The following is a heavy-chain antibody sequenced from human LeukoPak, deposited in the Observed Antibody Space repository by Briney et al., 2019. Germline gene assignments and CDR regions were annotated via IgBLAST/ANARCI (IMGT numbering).Heavy chain of an antibody. V-gene: IGHV1-18*01. CDR1: GYTFTSYG. J-gene: IGHJ6*02. Sequence: GASVKVSCKASGYTFTSYGISWVRQAPGQGLEWMGWISAYNGNTNYAQKVQGRVTMTTDTSTGTAYMELRSLRSDDTAVYYCAREETHHVYYGMDVWGQGTMVTVSS. CDR2: ISAYNGNT. CDR3: AREETHHVYYGMDV. D-gene: IGHD1-14*01.